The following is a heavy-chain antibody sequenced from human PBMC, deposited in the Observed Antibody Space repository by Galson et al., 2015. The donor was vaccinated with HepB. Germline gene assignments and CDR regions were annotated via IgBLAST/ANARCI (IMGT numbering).Heavy chain of an antibody. CDR2: ISGSGGST. D-gene: IGHD4-23*01. CDR1: GFTFSSYA. J-gene: IGHJ3*02. V-gene: IGHV3-23*01. CDR3: AKGPFEGYGGNTLLGAFDI. Sequence: SLRLSCAASGFTFSSYAMSWVRQAPGKGLEWVSAISGSGGSTYYADSVKGRFTISRDNSKNTLYLQMNSPRAEDTAVYYCAKGPFEGYGGNTLLGAFDIWGQGTMVTVSS.